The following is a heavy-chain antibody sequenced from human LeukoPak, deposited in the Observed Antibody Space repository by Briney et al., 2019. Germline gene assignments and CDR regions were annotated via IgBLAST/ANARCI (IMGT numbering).Heavy chain of an antibody. V-gene: IGHV1-3*02. Sequence: ASVKVSCKASGYTFTSYAMHWVRQAPGQRLEWMGWSNAGNGNTKYSQEFQGRVTITRDTSASTAYMELSSLRSEDMAVYYCARGKSLCSGSSETVDYWGQGTLVTVSS. CDR1: GYTFTSYA. D-gene: IGHD1-26*01. CDR3: ARGKSLCSGSSETVDY. J-gene: IGHJ4*02. CDR2: SNAGNGNT.